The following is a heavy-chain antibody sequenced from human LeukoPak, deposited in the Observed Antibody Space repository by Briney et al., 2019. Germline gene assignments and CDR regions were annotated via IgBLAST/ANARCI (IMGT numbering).Heavy chain of an antibody. CDR2: IWYNGSNK. CDR1: GFTFSSYG. CDR3: ARDTPSGDYCDC. J-gene: IGHJ4*02. D-gene: IGHD4-17*01. V-gene: IGHV3-33*01. Sequence: GGSLRLSCAASGFTFSSYGMHWVRQAPGKGLEWVAVIWYNGSNKYYGDSAKGRFTISRDNSKNTLYLQMNSLRAEDTAVYYCARDTPSGDYCDCWGQGTLVTVSS.